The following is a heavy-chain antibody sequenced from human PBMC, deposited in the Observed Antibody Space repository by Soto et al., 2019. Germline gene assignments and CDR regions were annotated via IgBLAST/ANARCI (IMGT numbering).Heavy chain of an antibody. CDR1: GGSFSGYY. CDR2: INHSGST. D-gene: IGHD6-6*01. J-gene: IGHJ6*02. V-gene: IGHV4-34*01. Sequence: SETLSLTCAVYGGSFSGYYWSWIRQPPGKGLEWIGEINHSGSTNYNPSLKSRVTISVDTSKNQFSLKLSSVTAADTAVYYCARNSSTLPRYYYSDMDVWDPGTTVTVSS. CDR3: ARNSSTLPRYYYSDMDV.